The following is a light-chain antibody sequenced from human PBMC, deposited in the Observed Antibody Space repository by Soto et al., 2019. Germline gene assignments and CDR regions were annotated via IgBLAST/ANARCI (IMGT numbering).Light chain of an antibody. CDR2: GAS. Sequence: DVQMTQSPSSLSASVGDRVTITCRASQSIRSYLNWYQQKPGKAPNLLIHGASTLQTGVPSRFSGSGSGADFTLTISSLQPEDFATYYCQQSASTPWTFGPGTKVEIK. CDR3: QQSASTPWT. V-gene: IGKV1-39*01. J-gene: IGKJ1*01. CDR1: QSIRSY.